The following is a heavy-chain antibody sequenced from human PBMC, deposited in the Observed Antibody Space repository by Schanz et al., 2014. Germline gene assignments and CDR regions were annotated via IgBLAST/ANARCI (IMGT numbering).Heavy chain of an antibody. V-gene: IGHV3-48*01. CDR3: AKGMGYCSGGTCYDYYYYGLDV. Sequence: VQLVESGGGLVRPGGSLRLSCAASGFTFSSYSMNWVRQAPGKGLEWVSDISSGSSYANYADSVKGRFTISRDNSKNTLYLQMNSLSADDTAVFYCAKGMGYCSGGTCYDYYYYGLDVWGQGTTVTVSS. CDR2: ISSGSSYA. J-gene: IGHJ6*02. D-gene: IGHD2-15*01. CDR1: GFTFSSYS.